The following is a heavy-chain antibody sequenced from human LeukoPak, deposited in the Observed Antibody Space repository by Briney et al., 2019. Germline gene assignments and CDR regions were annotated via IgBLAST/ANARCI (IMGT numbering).Heavy chain of an antibody. CDR3: GRGGNGIDI. J-gene: IGHJ3*02. Sequence: GGSLRLSCAASGFTFSNYLMHWVRQAPGKGLVWVSRINGDESNTNSYADSVKGRFTISRDNAKNTLYLQMNSLRAEDTAVYLCGRGGNGIDIWGQGTTVIVSS. CDR2: INGDESNT. D-gene: IGHD2-8*01. V-gene: IGHV3-74*01. CDR1: GFTFSNYL.